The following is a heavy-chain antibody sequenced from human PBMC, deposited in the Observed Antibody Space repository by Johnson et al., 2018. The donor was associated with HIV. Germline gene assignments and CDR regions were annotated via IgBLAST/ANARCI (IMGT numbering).Heavy chain of an antibody. CDR3: GHSSSWLDAFDI. J-gene: IGHJ3*02. CDR2: ISWNSGRI. Sequence: VQLVESGGGLVQPGRSLRLPCAASGFTFDDYAMHWVRQAPGKGLEWVSGISWNSGRIGYADSVKGRFTISRDSAKNCLYLQMNSLRTEDTAVYYCGHSSSWLDAFDIWGQGTAVTV. D-gene: IGHD6-13*01. CDR1: GFTFDDYA. V-gene: IGHV3-9*01.